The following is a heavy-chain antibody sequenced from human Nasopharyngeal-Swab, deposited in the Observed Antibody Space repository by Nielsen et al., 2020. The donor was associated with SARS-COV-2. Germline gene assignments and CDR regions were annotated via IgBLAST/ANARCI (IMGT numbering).Heavy chain of an antibody. J-gene: IGHJ4*02. CDR3: VKDRIVATNLFDY. D-gene: IGHD5-12*01. Sequence: GESLKISCVASGYSFRTYGMSWVRQAPGKGPEWVAAIVGSGDNSGSGGSTYYADSVKGRFTISRDNSKNTLSLQMNSLRPEDTAVYYCVKDRIVATNLFDYWGQGTQVTVSS. V-gene: IGHV3-23*01. CDR2: IVGSGDNSGSGGST. CDR1: GYSFRTYG.